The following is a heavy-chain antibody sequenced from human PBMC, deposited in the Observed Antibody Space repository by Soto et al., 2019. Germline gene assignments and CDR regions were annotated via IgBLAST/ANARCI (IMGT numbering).Heavy chain of an antibody. CDR1: GGSFSGYY. CDR2: INHSGST. Sequence: SETLSLTCAVYGGSFSGYYWSWIRQPPGKGLEWIGEINHSGSTNYNPSLKSRVTISVDTSKNQFSLKLSSVTAADTAVYYCARGSRSYYPYYCYGMDVWGQGTTVTVSS. J-gene: IGHJ6*02. CDR3: ARGSRSYYPYYCYGMDV. V-gene: IGHV4-34*01. D-gene: IGHD1-26*01.